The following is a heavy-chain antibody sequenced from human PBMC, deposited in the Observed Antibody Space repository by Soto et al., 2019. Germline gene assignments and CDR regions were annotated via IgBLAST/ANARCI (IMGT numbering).Heavy chain of an antibody. V-gene: IGHV3-23*01. J-gene: IGHJ4*02. CDR3: AKDYSTVTTDPLSVVLFDY. Sequence: EVQLLESGGGLVQPGGSLRLSCAASGFTFSSYAMSWVRQAPGKGLEWVSIITSDGRTYYADSVKGRFTISRDNPKNTVYLQMNSLRAEDTAVYYCAKDYSTVTTDPLSVVLFDYWGQGALVTVSA. CDR1: GFTFSSYA. CDR2: IITSDGRT. D-gene: IGHD4-17*01.